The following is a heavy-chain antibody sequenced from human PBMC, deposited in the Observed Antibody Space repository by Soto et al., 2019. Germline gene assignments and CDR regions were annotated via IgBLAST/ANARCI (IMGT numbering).Heavy chain of an antibody. V-gene: IGHV3-21*01. D-gene: IGHD6-13*01. CDR3: ARVYSSSWSHWFDP. Sequence: VGSLRLSCAASGFTFSSYSMNWVRQAPGKGLEWVSSISSSSSYTYYADSVKGRFTISRDNAKNSLYLQMNSLRAEDTAVYYCARVYSSSWSHWFDPWGQGTLVTVSS. CDR1: GFTFSSYS. J-gene: IGHJ5*02. CDR2: ISSSSSYT.